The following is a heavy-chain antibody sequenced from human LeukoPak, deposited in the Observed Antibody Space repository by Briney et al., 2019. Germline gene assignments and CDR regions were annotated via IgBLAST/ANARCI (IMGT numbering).Heavy chain of an antibody. CDR3: ARARRSRVTIFGVVMGPNWFDP. V-gene: IGHV1-8*03. D-gene: IGHD3-3*01. CDR1: GYTFTSYD. CDR2: MNPNSGNT. J-gene: IGHJ5*02. Sequence: ASVKVSCKASGYTFTSYDINWVRQATGQGLEWMGWMNPNSGNTGYALKFQGRVTITRNTSISTAYMELSSLRSEDTAVYYCARARRSRVTIFGVVMGPNWFDPWGQGTLVTVSS.